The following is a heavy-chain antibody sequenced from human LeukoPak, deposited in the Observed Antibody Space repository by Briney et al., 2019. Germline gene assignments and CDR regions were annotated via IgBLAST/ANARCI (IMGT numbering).Heavy chain of an antibody. CDR2: ITAGGGER. D-gene: IGHD1-14*01. J-gene: IGHJ3*02. CDR3: AKHTYHGNAFDI. Sequence: PGGSLRLSCAASGFTFTTYGMSWVRQAPGKGLEWVSGITAGGGERCYADSVRGRFTISRDNSKNTLYLHMGSLSAEDTALYYCAKHTYHGNAFDIWGQGTMATVSS. CDR1: GFTFTTYG. V-gene: IGHV3-23*01.